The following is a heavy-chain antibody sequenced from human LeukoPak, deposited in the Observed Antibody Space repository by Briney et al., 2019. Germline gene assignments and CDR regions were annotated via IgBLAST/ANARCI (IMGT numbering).Heavy chain of an antibody. D-gene: IGHD5-24*01. Sequence: GGSLRLSCAASGFTVSSNYMSWVRQAAGKGLEWVSVIYSGGSTYYADSVKGRFTISRDNSKNTLYLQMNGLRAEDTAVYYCARWLQKDWGQGTLVTVSS. CDR2: IYSGGST. J-gene: IGHJ4*02. CDR3: ARWLQKD. V-gene: IGHV3-53*01. CDR1: GFTVSSNY.